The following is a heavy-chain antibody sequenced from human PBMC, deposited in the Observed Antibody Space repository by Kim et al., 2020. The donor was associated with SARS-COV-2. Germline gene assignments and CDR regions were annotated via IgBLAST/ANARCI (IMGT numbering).Heavy chain of an antibody. Sequence: SETLSLTCAVYGGSFSGYYWSWIRQPPGKGLEWIGEINHSGSTNYNPSLKSRVTISVDTSKNQFSLKLSSVTAADTAVYYCASLGAYGSGSYTLDYWGQG. J-gene: IGHJ4*02. CDR1: GGSFSGYY. CDR3: ASLGAYGSGSYTLDY. CDR2: INHSGST. V-gene: IGHV4-34*01. D-gene: IGHD3-10*01.